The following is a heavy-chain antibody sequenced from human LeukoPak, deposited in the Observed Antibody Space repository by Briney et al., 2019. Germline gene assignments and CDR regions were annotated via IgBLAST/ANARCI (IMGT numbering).Heavy chain of an antibody. J-gene: IGHJ3*02. Sequence: SQTLSLTCTVSGVSISSGGYYWRWIRQHPGKGLEWIGYIYYSGSTYYNPSLKSRVTISVDTSKNQFSLKLSSVTAADMAVYYCARDPGANTMVRGVSHAFDIWGQGTMVTVSS. CDR1: GVSISSGGYY. D-gene: IGHD3-10*01. V-gene: IGHV4-31*03. CDR2: IYYSGST. CDR3: ARDPGANTMVRGVSHAFDI.